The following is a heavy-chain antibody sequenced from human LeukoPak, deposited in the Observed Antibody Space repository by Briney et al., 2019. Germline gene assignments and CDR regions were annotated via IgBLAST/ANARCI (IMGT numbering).Heavy chain of an antibody. CDR3: ARGIVLRYMDV. CDR2: IYNTGGTT. CDR1: GFTFSNYA. D-gene: IGHD2/OR15-2a*01. J-gene: IGHJ6*03. Sequence: GGSLRLSCTASGFTFSNYAMSWVRQAPGKGLQWVSNIYNTGGTTYYADSVRGRFTISRDNSKNTLYLQMNSLRAEDTAVYYCARGIVLRYMDVWGQGTTVTVPS. V-gene: IGHV3-23*01.